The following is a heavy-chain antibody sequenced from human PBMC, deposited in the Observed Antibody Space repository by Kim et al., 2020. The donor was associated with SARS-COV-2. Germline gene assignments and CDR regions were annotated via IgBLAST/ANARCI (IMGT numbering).Heavy chain of an antibody. CDR2: ISGSIPVT. D-gene: IGHD3-10*01. Sequence: GGSLRLSCEASGFTFSDHAMSWVRRAPGKGLEWVSGISGSIPVTKYADSVRGRFTISRDNSKNTLYLQMDSLRVEDTAVYYCAKDLLYVPGRGYFYSWGQGVWVTVSS. CDR1: GFTFSDHA. V-gene: IGHV3-23*01. CDR3: AKDLLYVPGRGYFYS. J-gene: IGHJ4*02.